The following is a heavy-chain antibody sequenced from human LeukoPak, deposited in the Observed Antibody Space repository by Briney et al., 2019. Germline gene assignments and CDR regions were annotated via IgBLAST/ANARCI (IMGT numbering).Heavy chain of an antibody. J-gene: IGHJ4*02. D-gene: IGHD6-13*01. Sequence: ASVKVSCKASGYTFTGYGISWVRQAPGQGLEWMGWISAYNGNTNYAQKFQGRVTITADESTSTAYMELSSLRSEDTAVYYCASSLGSWYKDFDYWGQGTLVTVSS. CDR2: ISAYNGNT. CDR3: ASSLGSWYKDFDY. CDR1: GYTFTGYG. V-gene: IGHV1-18*01.